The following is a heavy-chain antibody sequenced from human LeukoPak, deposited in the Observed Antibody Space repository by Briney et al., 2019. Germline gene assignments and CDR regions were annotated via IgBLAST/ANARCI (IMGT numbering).Heavy chain of an antibody. CDR2: IKQDGSEK. CDR3: ARRYRTTWGFGY. Sequence: GGSLRLSCAASGFTFSTYWMSWVRQAPGKGLEWVANIKQDGSEKYYVDSVKGRFTISRDDAKTSLFLQMNSLRPEDTAVYYCARRYRTTWGFGYWGQGTLVTVSS. J-gene: IGHJ4*02. D-gene: IGHD2/OR15-2a*01. CDR1: GFTFSTYW. V-gene: IGHV3-7*01.